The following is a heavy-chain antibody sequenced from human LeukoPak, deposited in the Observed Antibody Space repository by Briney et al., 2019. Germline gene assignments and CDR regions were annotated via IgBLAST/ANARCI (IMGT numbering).Heavy chain of an antibody. Sequence: GGSRRLSCAASGFTFSSYWMSWVRQAPGKGLEWVANIKQDGSEKYYVDSVKGRFTISRDNAKNSLYLQMDSLRAEDTAVYYCASLAYCGGDCYSRRDAFDIWGQGTMVTVSS. J-gene: IGHJ3*02. D-gene: IGHD2-21*02. CDR3: ASLAYCGGDCYSRRDAFDI. V-gene: IGHV3-7*01. CDR2: IKQDGSEK. CDR1: GFTFSSYW.